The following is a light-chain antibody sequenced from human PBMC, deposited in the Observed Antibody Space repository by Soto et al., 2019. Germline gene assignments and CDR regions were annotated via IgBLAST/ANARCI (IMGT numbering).Light chain of an antibody. J-gene: IGKJ4*01. Sequence: ETVLTQSPGTLSLSPGERATLSCRASQSVGRNFLAWYQQQPGQAPRLLIYGASSRATGIPDRFSGSGSGTDFTLTISILEPEDFAVYYCHQYASSPLTFGGGTKVEIQ. CDR1: QSVGRNF. CDR3: HQYASSPLT. CDR2: GAS. V-gene: IGKV3-20*01.